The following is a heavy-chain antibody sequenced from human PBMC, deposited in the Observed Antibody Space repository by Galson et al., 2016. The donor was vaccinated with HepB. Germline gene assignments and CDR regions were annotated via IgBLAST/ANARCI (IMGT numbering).Heavy chain of an antibody. CDR1: GFTFRNFG. V-gene: IGHV3-30*03. CDR2: ISSDGSNQ. J-gene: IGHJ4*02. Sequence: SLRLSCAASGFTFRNFGMHWVRRAPGRGLEWVAVISSDGSNQYYGDSAKGRFTISRDNSKNTLFLHMNSLRVDDTAVYWCARDPRSSGWFGTLDYWGQGSLVTVSS. CDR3: ARDPRSSGWFGTLDY. D-gene: IGHD6-19*01.